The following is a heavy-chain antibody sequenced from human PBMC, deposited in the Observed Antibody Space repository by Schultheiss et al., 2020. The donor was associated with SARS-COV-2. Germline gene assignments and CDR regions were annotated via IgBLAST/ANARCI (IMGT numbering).Heavy chain of an antibody. V-gene: IGHV3-74*01. CDR3: ATNTPAYNHGHGH. J-gene: IGHJ4*02. D-gene: IGHD2-21*01. CDR1: GFTFSSYW. CDR2: INSDGSST. Sequence: GGSLRLSCAASGFTFSSYWMHWVRQAPGKGLVWVSRINSDGSSTSYADSVKGRFTISRDNSKNTLFLQMHSLRVEDTAVYYCATNTPAYNHGHGHWGQGTLVTVSS.